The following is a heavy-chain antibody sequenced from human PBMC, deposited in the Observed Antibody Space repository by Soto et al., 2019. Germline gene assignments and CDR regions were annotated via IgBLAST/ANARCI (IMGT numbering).Heavy chain of an antibody. CDR3: AKDPGVAGLSWFDP. CDR2: ISYDGSNK. CDR1: GFTFSSYG. D-gene: IGHD6-19*01. V-gene: IGHV3-30*18. Sequence: QVQLVESGGGVVQPGRSLRLSCAASGFTFSSYGMHWVRQAPGKGLEWVAVISYDGSNKYYADSVKCRFTISRDNSKNTLYLQMNSLRAEDTAVYYCAKDPGVAGLSWFDPWGQGTLVTVSS. J-gene: IGHJ5*02.